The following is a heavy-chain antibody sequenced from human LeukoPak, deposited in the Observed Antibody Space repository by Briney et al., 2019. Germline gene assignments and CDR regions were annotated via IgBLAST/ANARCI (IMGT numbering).Heavy chain of an antibody. CDR3: ARGTKAYYDSSGPGSYFDL. CDR1: GYTFTSYG. CDR2: NSAYNGNT. J-gene: IGHJ2*01. Sequence: GASVTVSCKASGYTFTSYGISWVRQAPGQGLEWMGFNSAYNGNTNYAQKLQGRVTMTTDTSTSTAYMELRSLRSDATAVYYCARGTKAYYDSSGPGSYFDLWGRGTLVTVSS. D-gene: IGHD3-22*01. V-gene: IGHV1-18*01.